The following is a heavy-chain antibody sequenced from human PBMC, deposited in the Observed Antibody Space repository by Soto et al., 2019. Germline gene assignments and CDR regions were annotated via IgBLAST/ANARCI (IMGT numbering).Heavy chain of an antibody. Sequence: DVQLVESGGGWIQPGESLSLSCAAFGLTISGKKYVAWVRQAPGKGLEWVSALYDVDGSFYADSVTGRFTTSSDSSKTTVYLQMNDLRPDDTAVYYCATWHEREHAFDVWGQGTTVTISS. V-gene: IGHV3-53*01. D-gene: IGHD1-1*01. J-gene: IGHJ3*01. CDR1: GLTISGKKY. CDR3: ATWHEREHAFDV. CDR2: LYDVDGS.